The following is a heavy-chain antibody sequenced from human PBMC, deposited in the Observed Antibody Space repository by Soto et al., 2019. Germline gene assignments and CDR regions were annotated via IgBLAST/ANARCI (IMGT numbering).Heavy chain of an antibody. CDR3: AREGLLDSTNWSGAFDT. Sequence: ASVKVSCKDSGYTFNSYGISWVRQAHRQGLEWMGWISAYNGITNYAQKLQDRVTMTADTSTNTAYMDLRSLRSDDTAVYYCAREGLLDSTNWSGAFDTWGQGTMVTVSS. CDR2: ISAYNGIT. J-gene: IGHJ3*02. V-gene: IGHV1-18*01. CDR1: GYTFNSYG. D-gene: IGHD2-2*01.